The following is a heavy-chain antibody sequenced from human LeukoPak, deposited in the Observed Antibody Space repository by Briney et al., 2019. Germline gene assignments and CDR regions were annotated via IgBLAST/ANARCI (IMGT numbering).Heavy chain of an antibody. Sequence: NPSETLSLTCTVSGGSISSGGYYWSWIRQPAGKGLEWIGRIYTSGSTNYNPSLKSRVTISVDTSKNQFSLKLSSVTAADTAVYYCARLIGHYYYYYMDVWGKGTTVTVSS. CDR1: GGSISSGGYY. J-gene: IGHJ6*03. CDR2: IYTSGST. CDR3: ARLIGHYYYYYMDV. D-gene: IGHD3-22*01. V-gene: IGHV4-61*02.